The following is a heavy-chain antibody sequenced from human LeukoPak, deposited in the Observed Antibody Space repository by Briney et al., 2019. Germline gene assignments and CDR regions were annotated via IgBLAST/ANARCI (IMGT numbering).Heavy chain of an antibody. J-gene: IGHJ5*02. CDR2: IKPNSGGT. D-gene: IGHD2-2*01. Sequence: ASVKVSCKASVYTLTGYYMHWGRQAPGQGLEWMGGIKPNSGGTNYAQKFQGRVTMTRDTSISTAYMELSRLRSDDTAVYYCARGGCSSTSCKENWFDPWGQGTLVTVSS. CDR3: ARGGCSSTSCKENWFDP. V-gene: IGHV1-2*02. CDR1: VYTLTGYY.